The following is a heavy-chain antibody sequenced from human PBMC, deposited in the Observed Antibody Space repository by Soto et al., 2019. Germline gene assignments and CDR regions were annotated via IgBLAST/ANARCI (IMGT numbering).Heavy chain of an antibody. CDR2: IIPIFGTA. D-gene: IGHD6-13*01. CDR1: GGTFSSYA. Sequence: SVKVSCKASGGTFSSYAISWVRQAPGQGLEWMGGIIPIFGTANYAQKFQGRVTITADESTSTAHMELSSLRSEDTAVYYCARDFIAAAGTNYFDYWGQGTLVTVSS. J-gene: IGHJ4*02. V-gene: IGHV1-69*13. CDR3: ARDFIAAAGTNYFDY.